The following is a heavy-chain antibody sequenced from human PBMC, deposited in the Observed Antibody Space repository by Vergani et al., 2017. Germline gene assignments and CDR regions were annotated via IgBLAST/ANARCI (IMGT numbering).Heavy chain of an antibody. CDR3: ARDFTTPVRYFGPYYFDY. J-gene: IGHJ4*02. CDR2: IKQDGSEK. D-gene: IGHD3-9*01. CDR1: GFTFSSYW. Sequence: EVQLVESGGGLVQPGGSLRLSCAASGFTFSSYWMSWVRQAPGKGLEWVANIKQDGSEKYYVDSVKGRFTISRDNAKNSLYLQMNSLRAEDTAVYYCARDFTTPVRYFGPYYFDYWGQGTLVTVSS. V-gene: IGHV3-7*01.